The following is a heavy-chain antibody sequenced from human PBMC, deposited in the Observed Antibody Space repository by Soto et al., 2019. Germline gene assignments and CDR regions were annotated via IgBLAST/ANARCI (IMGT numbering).Heavy chain of an antibody. CDR2: IYYSGST. V-gene: IGHV4-31*03. J-gene: IGHJ4*02. CDR3: ASDIFLGYCSGGSCSNGGY. D-gene: IGHD2-15*01. Sequence: SETLSLTCTVSGGSISSGGYYWSWIRQHPGKGLEWIGYIYYSGSTYYNPSLKSRVTISVDTSKNQFSLKLSSVTAADTAVYYCASDIFLGYCSGGSCSNGGYWGQGTLVTVSS. CDR1: GGSISSGGYY.